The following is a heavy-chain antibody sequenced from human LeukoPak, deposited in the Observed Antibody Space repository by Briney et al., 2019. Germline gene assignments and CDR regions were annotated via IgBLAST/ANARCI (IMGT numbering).Heavy chain of an antibody. CDR2: IVVGSGNT. CDR1: GFTFTSSA. Sequence: SVKVSCKASGFTFTSSAIQWVRQARGQRLEWIGWIVVGSGNTKNAKKITERATITGDMSTSTAYMELSSLRSEDTAVYYCAADSGRYSRLYYYYMDVWGKGTTVTVSS. CDR3: AADSGRYSRLYYYYMDV. D-gene: IGHD6-13*01. J-gene: IGHJ6*03. V-gene: IGHV1-58*02.